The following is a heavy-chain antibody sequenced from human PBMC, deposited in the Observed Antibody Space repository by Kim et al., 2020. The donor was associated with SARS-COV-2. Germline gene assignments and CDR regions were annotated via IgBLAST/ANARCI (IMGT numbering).Heavy chain of an antibody. J-gene: IGHJ3*01. CDR1: GGSISSSSYY. CDR3: ARTTFYDSSGHPGGAF. CDR2: IYYSGST. Sequence: SETLSLTCTVSGGSISSSSYYWGWIRQPPGKGLEWIGSIYYSGSTYYNPSLKSRVTISVDTSKNQFSLKLSSVTAADTAVYYCARTTFYDSSGHPGGAF. D-gene: IGHD3-22*01. V-gene: IGHV4-39*07.